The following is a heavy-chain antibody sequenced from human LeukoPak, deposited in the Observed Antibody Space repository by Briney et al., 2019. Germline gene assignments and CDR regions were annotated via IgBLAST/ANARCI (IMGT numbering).Heavy chain of an antibody. D-gene: IGHD3-10*01. CDR1: GFTFSNFW. CDR3: AILERMARGGLDY. J-gene: IGHJ4*02. CDR2: IKQDGREK. V-gene: IGHV3-7*01. Sequence: PGGSLRLSCVASGFTFSNFWMSWVRQSPGKGLEWVANIKQDGREKFYVDSVKGRFTISRDNAKDSLYLQMNSLRAEDTAVYYCAILERMARGGLDYWGQGIQVTVSS.